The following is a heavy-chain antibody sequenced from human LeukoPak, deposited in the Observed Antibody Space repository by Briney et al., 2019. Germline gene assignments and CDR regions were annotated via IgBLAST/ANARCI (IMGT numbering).Heavy chain of an antibody. D-gene: IGHD3-10*01. Sequence: GGSLRLSCAASGFTFSSYGMHWVRQAPGKGLEWVAVISYDGSNKYYADSVKGRFTISRDNSKNTLYLQMNSLRAEDTAVYYCARAPYGSGHTYYYGMDVWGQGTTVTVSS. CDR2: ISYDGSNK. V-gene: IGHV3-30*03. CDR3: ARAPYGSGHTYYYGMDV. J-gene: IGHJ6*02. CDR1: GFTFSSYG.